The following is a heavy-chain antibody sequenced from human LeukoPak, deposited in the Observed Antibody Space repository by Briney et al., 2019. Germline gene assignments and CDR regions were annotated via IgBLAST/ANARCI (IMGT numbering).Heavy chain of an antibody. CDR2: INNSGST. V-gene: IGHV4-34*01. J-gene: IGHJ5*02. CDR1: GGSFSGYY. CDR3: ARVHRGIAARRGWFDP. D-gene: IGHD6-6*01. Sequence: SETLSLTCAVYGGSFSGYYWSWIRQPPGKGLEWIGEINNSGSTNYNPSLKSRVTISVDTSKNQFSLKLSSVTAADTAVYYCARVHRGIAARRGWFDPWGQGTLVTVSS.